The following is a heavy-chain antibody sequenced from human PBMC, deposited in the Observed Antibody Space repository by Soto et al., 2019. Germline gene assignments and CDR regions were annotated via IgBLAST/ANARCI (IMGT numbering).Heavy chain of an antibody. CDR2: ISGSGGST. CDR3: AKPMYSSSNPYFDY. CDR1: GFTFSSYA. Sequence: PGGSLRLSGAASGFTFSSYAISWVRQAPWKGLEWVSDISGSGGSTYYADSVKGRFTISRDNSKNTLYLQMNSLRAEDTAVYYCAKPMYSSSNPYFDYLGQGTLVAVCS. J-gene: IGHJ4*02. V-gene: IGHV3-23*01. D-gene: IGHD6-6*01.